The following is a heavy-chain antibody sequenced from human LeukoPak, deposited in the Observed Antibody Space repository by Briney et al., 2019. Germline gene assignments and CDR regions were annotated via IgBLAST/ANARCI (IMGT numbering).Heavy chain of an antibody. D-gene: IGHD3-3*01. CDR1: GFTFSSYA. CDR2: ISYDGSNK. J-gene: IGHJ4*02. CDR3: ARDERLLSFLK. Sequence: GGSLRLSRAASGFTFSSYAMHWVRQAPGKGLEWVAVISYDGSNKYYADSVKGRFTISRDNSKNTLYLQMNSLRAEDTAIYYCARDERLLSFLKWGQGTLVTVSS. V-gene: IGHV3-30*04.